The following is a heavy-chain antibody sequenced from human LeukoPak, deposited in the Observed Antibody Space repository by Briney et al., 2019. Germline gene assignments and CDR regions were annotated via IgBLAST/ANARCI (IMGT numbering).Heavy chain of an antibody. J-gene: IGHJ4*02. D-gene: IGHD3-10*01. V-gene: IGHV3-23*01. Sequence: GGSLRLSCAASGFTFSSYAMSWVRQAPGKGLEWVSGISGSGGSTYCADSVTGRFTISRDNSKNTLYLQMNTLRAEDTAIYYCAKGTYGSGSYFFDYWGQGTLVTVSS. CDR2: ISGSGGST. CDR1: GFTFSSYA. CDR3: AKGTYGSGSYFFDY.